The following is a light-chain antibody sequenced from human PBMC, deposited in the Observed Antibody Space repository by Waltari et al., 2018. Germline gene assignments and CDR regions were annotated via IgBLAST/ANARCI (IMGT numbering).Light chain of an antibody. Sequence: EMVMTQSPATLSVSPGERATLSCRASPSVSSDLAWYQQKSGQAPMLLIYAASNRATGIPARFNGGGSGTEFTLTISSLQSGDSAVYYCQQYNNWPLTFGQGTKVEIK. CDR1: PSVSSD. J-gene: IGKJ1*01. CDR3: QQYNNWPLT. CDR2: AAS. V-gene: IGKV3-15*01.